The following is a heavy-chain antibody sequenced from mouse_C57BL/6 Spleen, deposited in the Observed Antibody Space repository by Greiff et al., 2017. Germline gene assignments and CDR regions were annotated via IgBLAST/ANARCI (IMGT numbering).Heavy chain of an antibody. CDR1: GFTFTDYY. CDR2: IRNKANGYTT. V-gene: IGHV7-3*01. J-gene: IGHJ1*03. Sequence: EVTVEESGGGLVQPGGSLSLSCAASGFTFTDYYMSWVRQPPGKALEWLGFIRNKANGYTTEYSASVKGRFTISRDNSQSILYLQMNALRAEDSATYYGASLYYGNYGYYGVWGTGTTVTVAS. CDR3: ASLYYGNYGYYGV. D-gene: IGHD2-1*01.